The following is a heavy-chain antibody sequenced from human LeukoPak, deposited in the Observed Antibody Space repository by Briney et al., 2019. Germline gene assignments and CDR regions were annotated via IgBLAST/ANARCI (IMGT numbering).Heavy chain of an antibody. Sequence: ASVKVSCKASGYTFTSYDIKWVRQATGQGLERRGWMNPNSGNTGYAQKFQGRVTMTRNTSISTAYMELSSLRSEDTAVYYCARGPNYDSSGYYFYYYYMDVWGKGTTVTVSS. CDR2: MNPNSGNT. V-gene: IGHV1-8*01. CDR3: ARGPNYDSSGYYFYYYYMDV. D-gene: IGHD3-22*01. J-gene: IGHJ6*03. CDR1: GYTFTSYD.